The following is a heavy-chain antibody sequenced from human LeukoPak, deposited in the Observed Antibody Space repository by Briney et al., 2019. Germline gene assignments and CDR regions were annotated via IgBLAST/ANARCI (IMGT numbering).Heavy chain of an antibody. D-gene: IGHD1-7*01. CDR3: ARDSGNYLDAFDI. CDR1: GFTFSSYS. CDR2: ISSSSSYI. V-gene: IGHV3-21*01. Sequence: GGSLRLSCAASGFTFSSYSMNWVRQAPGKGLEWVSSISSSSSYIYYTDSVKGRFTISRDNAKNSLYLQMNSLRAEDTAVYYCARDSGNYLDAFDIWGQGTMVTVSS. J-gene: IGHJ3*02.